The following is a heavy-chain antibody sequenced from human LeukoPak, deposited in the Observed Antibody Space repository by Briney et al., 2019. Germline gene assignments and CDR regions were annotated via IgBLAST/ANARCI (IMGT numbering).Heavy chain of an antibody. Sequence: SETLSLTCAVYGGSFSGYYWSWIRQPPGKGLEWIGEINHSGSTNYNPSLKSRVTISVDTSKNQFSLKLSSVTAADTAVYYCARGPPRYSHAPKYYFDYWGQGTLVTVSS. CDR1: GGSFSGYY. V-gene: IGHV4-34*01. CDR3: ARGPPRYSHAPKYYFDY. CDR2: INHSGST. D-gene: IGHD5-18*01. J-gene: IGHJ4*02.